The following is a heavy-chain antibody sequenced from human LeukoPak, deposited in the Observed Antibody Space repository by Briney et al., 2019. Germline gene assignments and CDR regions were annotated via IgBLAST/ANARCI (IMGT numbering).Heavy chain of an antibody. V-gene: IGHV4-34*01. CDR2: INHSGST. CDR1: GGSFSGYY. J-gene: IGHJ6*03. Sequence: SETLSLTCAFYGGSFSGYYWSWIRQRPGKGLEWIGEINHSGSTNYNPSLKSRVTISVDTSKNQFSLKLSSVTAADTAVYYCARGRHYYYYMDVWGKGTTVTVSS. CDR3: ARGRHYYYYMDV.